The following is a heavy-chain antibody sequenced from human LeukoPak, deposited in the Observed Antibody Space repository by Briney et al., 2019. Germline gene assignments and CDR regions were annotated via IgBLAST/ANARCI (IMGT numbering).Heavy chain of an antibody. CDR2: IFPSGGEI. Sequence: GGSLRLSCAASGFTFSTFAMIWVRQPPGKGLEWVSSIFPSGGEIHYADSVKGRFTISRDNSKNTLYLQMNSLRAEDTAVYYCAKTTSADGYYYDSSGYYSQYYFDYWGQGTLVTVSS. D-gene: IGHD3-22*01. J-gene: IGHJ4*02. CDR3: AKTTSADGYYYDSSGYYSQYYFDY. CDR1: GFTFSTFA. V-gene: IGHV3-23*01.